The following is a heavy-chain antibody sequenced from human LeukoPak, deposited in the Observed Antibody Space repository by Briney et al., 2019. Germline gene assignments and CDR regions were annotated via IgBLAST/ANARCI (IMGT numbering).Heavy chain of an antibody. V-gene: IGHV3-30*03. CDR1: GFTFSSYG. J-gene: IGHJ3*02. CDR2: ISYDGSNK. D-gene: IGHD3-22*01. Sequence: GGSLRLSCAASGFTFSSYGMHWVRQAPGKGLEWVAVISYDGSNKYYADSVKGRFTISRDNSKNTLYLQMNSLRAEDTAVYYCARVRPNYYDSSDAFDIWGQGTMVTVSS. CDR3: ARVRPNYYDSSDAFDI.